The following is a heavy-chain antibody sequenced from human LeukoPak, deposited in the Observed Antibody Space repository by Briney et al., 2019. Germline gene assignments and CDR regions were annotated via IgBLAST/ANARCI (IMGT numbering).Heavy chain of an antibody. CDR2: IWLDGSDQ. CDR3: VRDADISGWYSYSDY. V-gene: IGHV3-33*01. D-gene: IGHD6-19*01. J-gene: IGHJ4*02. Sequence: PGGSLRLSRTASGFTFSNYGMHWVRQAPGKGLEWVAIIWLDGSDQRYADSVKGRFSISRDNSKNILYLQMNSLRAEDTAVYHCVRDADISGWYSYSDYWGQGTLVTVS. CDR1: GFTFSNYG.